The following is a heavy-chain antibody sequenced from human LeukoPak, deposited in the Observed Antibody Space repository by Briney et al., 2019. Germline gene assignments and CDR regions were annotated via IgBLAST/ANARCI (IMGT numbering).Heavy chain of an antibody. J-gene: IGHJ4*02. CDR1: GFTFSSYA. Sequence: PGGSLRLSCAASGFTFSSYAMSWVRQAPGKGLEWVSAISGSSGSTYYADSVKGRFTISRDNSKNTLYLQMNSLRAEDTAVYYCAKSLGSVVVTANDYWGQGTLVTVSS. CDR3: AKSLGSVVVTANDY. CDR2: ISGSSGST. V-gene: IGHV3-23*01. D-gene: IGHD2-21*02.